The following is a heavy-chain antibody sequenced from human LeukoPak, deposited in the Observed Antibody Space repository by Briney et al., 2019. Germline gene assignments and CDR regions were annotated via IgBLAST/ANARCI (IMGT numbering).Heavy chain of an antibody. CDR3: ARDGFSSSWYNAFDI. V-gene: IGHV3-53*01. CDR2: IYSGGST. J-gene: IGHJ3*02. Sequence: PGGSLRLSCAASGFTVSSNYMSWVRQAPGKGLEWVSVIYSGGSTYYADSVKGRFTISRDNSKNTLYLQMNSLRAEDTAVYYCARDGFSSSWYNAFDIWGQGTMVTVSS. D-gene: IGHD6-13*01. CDR1: GFTVSSNY.